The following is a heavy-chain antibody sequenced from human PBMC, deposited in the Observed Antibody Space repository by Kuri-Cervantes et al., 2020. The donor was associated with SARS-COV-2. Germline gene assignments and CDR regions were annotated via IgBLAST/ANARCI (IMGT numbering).Heavy chain of an antibody. CDR2: IYYSGST. CDR1: GGSISSSNW. CDR3: ARCIAARCRSYMDV. J-gene: IGHJ6*03. Sequence: GSLRLSCAVSGGSISSSNWWSWVRQPPGKGLEWIGYIYYSGSTNYNPSLKSRVTISVDTSKNQFSLKLSSVTAADTAVYYCARCIAARCRSYMDVWGKGTTVTVSS. D-gene: IGHD6-6*01. V-gene: IGHV4-4*02.